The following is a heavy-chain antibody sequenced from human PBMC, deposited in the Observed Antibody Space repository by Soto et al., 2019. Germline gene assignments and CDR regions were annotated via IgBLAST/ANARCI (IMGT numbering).Heavy chain of an antibody. D-gene: IGHD5-12*01. CDR3: ARSDIVATITGYYYYGMDV. Sequence: GASVKVSCKASGYTFTSYYMHWVRQAPGQGLEWMGIINPSGGSTSYAQKFQGRVTMTRDTSTSTVYMELSSLRSEDTAVYYCARSDIVATITGYYYYGMDVWGQGTTVTVSS. J-gene: IGHJ6*02. V-gene: IGHV1-46*01. CDR1: GYTFTSYY. CDR2: INPSGGST.